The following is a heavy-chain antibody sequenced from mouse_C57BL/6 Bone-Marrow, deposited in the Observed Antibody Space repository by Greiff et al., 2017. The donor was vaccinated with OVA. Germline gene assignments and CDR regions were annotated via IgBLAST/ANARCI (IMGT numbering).Heavy chain of an antibody. D-gene: IGHD1-1*01. CDR3: ASTPFYGSSFFDY. V-gene: IGHV1-26*01. CDR2: INPNNGGT. CDR1: GYTFTDYY. J-gene: IGHJ2*01. Sequence: EVQLQQSGPELVKPGASVKISCKASGYTFTDYYMNWVKQSHGKSLEWIGDINPNNGGTSYNQKFKGKATLTVDKSSSTAYMELRSLTSEDSAVEYCASTPFYGSSFFDYWGQGTTLTVSS.